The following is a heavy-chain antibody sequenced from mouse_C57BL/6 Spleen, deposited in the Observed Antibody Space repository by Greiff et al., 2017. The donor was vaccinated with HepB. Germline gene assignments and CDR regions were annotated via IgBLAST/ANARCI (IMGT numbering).Heavy chain of an antibody. CDR3: AGSGDGNYEGYYAMDY. CDR1: GYAFSSSW. D-gene: IGHD2-1*01. J-gene: IGHJ4*01. V-gene: IGHV1-82*01. CDR2: IYPGDGDT. Sequence: VKLMESGPELVKPGASVKISCKASGYAFSSSWMNWVKQRPGKGLEWIGRIYPGDGDTNYNGKFKGKATLTADKSSSTAYMQLSSLTSEDSAVHFCAGSGDGNYEGYYAMDYWGQGTSVTVSS.